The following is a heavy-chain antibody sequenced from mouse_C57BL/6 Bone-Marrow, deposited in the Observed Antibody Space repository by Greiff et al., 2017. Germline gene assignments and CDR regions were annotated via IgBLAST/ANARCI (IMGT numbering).Heavy chain of an antibody. Sequence: QVQLQQSGAELARPGASVKLSCKASGYTFTSYWMHWVKQRPGQGLEWIGEIDPSDSYTNYNQKFKGKSTLTVDKSSSTAYMQLSSLTSEDSAVYYCAREGDYGRDYAMDYWGQGTSVTVSS. CDR3: AREGDYGRDYAMDY. CDR1: GYTFTSYW. CDR2: IDPSDSYT. J-gene: IGHJ4*01. D-gene: IGHD1-1*01. V-gene: IGHV1-69*01.